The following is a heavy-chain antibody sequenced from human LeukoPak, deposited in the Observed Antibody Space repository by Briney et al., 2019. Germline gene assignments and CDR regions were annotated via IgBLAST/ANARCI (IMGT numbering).Heavy chain of an antibody. Sequence: SETLSLTCTVSGGSISSYYWSWIRQPAGKGLEWIGRIYTSGSTNYNPSLKSRVTMSVGTSKNQFSLKLSSVTAADTAVYYCAREPRIAVAGVGWFDPWGQGTLVTVSS. CDR1: GGSISSYY. CDR3: AREPRIAVAGVGWFDP. J-gene: IGHJ5*02. D-gene: IGHD6-19*01. V-gene: IGHV4-4*07. CDR2: IYTSGST.